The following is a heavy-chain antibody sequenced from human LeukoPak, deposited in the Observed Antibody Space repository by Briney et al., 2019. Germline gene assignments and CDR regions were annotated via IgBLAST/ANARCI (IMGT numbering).Heavy chain of an antibody. J-gene: IGHJ4*02. D-gene: IGHD3-9*01. CDR1: GGSISSSTYY. Sequence: SETLSLTCTVSGGSISSSTYYWSWIRQPPGKGLEWIGEINHSGSTNYNPSLKSRVTISVDTSKNQFSLKLSSVTAADTAVYYCARRLGIGEYYDILTPRGFDYWGQGTLVTVSS. CDR2: INHSGST. CDR3: ARRLGIGEYYDILTPRGFDY. V-gene: IGHV4-39*07.